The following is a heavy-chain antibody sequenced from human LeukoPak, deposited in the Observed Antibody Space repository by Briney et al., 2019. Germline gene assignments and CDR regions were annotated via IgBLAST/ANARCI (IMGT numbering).Heavy chain of an antibody. V-gene: IGHV3-7*01. CDR1: GFTFSNYW. CDR2: INQDGSEE. CDR3: VRDGGVSGYDLLDY. J-gene: IGHJ4*02. D-gene: IGHD5-12*01. Sequence: GGSMRLSCAASGFTFSNYWMTWVRQAPGKGLEWVAHINQDGSEEHYMDSVKARFTISRDNAKNSLSLQMNSLRAEDTAVYYCVRDGGVSGYDLLDYWGQGTLVTVSS.